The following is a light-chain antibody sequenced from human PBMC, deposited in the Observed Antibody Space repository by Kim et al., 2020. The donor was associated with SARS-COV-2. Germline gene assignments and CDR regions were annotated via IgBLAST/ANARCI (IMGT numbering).Light chain of an antibody. CDR1: SSNIASYNV. V-gene: IGLV2-14*02. CDR3: TSDIRTSTWV. Sequence: QSALTQPASVSGSPGQSITISCTGTSSNIASYNVVSWYQHHPGKAPKLIIYDDIKRPSGVSHLFSGSKSGTTALLTIAGLQADDEGDYYCTSDIRTSTWVFGGGTQLTVL. J-gene: IGLJ2*01. CDR2: DDI.